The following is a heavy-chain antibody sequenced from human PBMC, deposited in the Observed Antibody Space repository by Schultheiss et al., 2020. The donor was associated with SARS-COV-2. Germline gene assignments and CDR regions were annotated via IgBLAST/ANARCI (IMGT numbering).Heavy chain of an antibody. CDR2: INSDGSST. V-gene: IGHV3-74*01. J-gene: IGHJ6*02. CDR3: ARDQSVYYYYGMDV. Sequence: GESLKISCAASGFTFSSYAMHWVRQAPGKGLEWVSRINSDGSSTSYADSVKGRFTISRDNAKNTLYLQMNSLRAEDTAVYYCARDQSVYYYYGMDVWGQGTTVTVSS. CDR1: GFTFSSYA.